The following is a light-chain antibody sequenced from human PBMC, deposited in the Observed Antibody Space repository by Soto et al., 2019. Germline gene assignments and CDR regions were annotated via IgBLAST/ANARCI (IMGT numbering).Light chain of an antibody. CDR1: QSVSGW. Sequence: DIQMTQSPSTLSASVGDTVTVTCRASQSVSGWLAWYQQKPGEAPKLLIYDASALPRGVPSRFSGSGSWTKFTLPLASLQPDDFATYYCQQYETFSGTFGPGTKVDIK. J-gene: IGKJ1*01. V-gene: IGKV1-5*01. CDR2: DAS. CDR3: QQYETFSGT.